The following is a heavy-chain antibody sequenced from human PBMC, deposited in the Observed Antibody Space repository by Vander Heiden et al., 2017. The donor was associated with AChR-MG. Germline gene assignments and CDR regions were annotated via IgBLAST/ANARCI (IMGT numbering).Heavy chain of an antibody. CDR3: ARVRDGYISSSFDL. D-gene: IGHD5-12*01. J-gene: IGHJ4*02. CDR1: GFTFSNYW. Sequence: EVQLVESGGGLVQPGGSLRLSCAAPGFTFSNYWMHWVRQGPGMGLEWVSRIRNDGSTTIYADSVEGRFTISRDNAKKTMYLQMDSLRAEDTGVYYCARVRDGYISSSFDLWGQGTPVTVSS. V-gene: IGHV3-74*01. CDR2: IRNDGSTT.